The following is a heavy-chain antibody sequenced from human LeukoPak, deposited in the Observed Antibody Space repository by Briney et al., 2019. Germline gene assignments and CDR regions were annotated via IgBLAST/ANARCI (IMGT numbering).Heavy chain of an antibody. Sequence: GGSLRLSCAASRFTFSSYSMNWVRQAPGKGLEWVSKMDSRGHSIYYADSVKGRFSISRDNAKNSLFMQMNRLRAEDTAIYYCARGRGNGSPSYFDYWGQGALVTVSS. CDR1: RFTFSSYS. CDR3: ARGRGNGSPSYFDY. V-gene: IGHV3-48*04. J-gene: IGHJ4*02. D-gene: IGHD1-26*01. CDR2: MDSRGHSI.